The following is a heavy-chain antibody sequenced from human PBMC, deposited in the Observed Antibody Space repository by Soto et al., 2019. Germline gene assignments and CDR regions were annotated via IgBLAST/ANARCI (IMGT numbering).Heavy chain of an antibody. CDR1: SGSISSSNW. D-gene: IGHD1-26*01. J-gene: IGHJ4*02. CDR3: ARGPVGYGSFDY. V-gene: IGHV4-4*02. CDR2: IYHSGST. Sequence: SETLSLTCAVSSGSISSSNWWSWVRQPPGKGLEWIGEIYHSGSTNYNPSLKSRVTISVDTSKNQFSLKLSSVTAADTAVYYCARGPVGYGSFDYWGQGALVTVSS.